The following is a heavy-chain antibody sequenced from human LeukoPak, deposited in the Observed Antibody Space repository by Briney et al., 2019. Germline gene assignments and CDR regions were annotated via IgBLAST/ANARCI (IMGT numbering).Heavy chain of an antibody. Sequence: SETLSLTCTVSGGSISSDASYWAWICQPPGKGLEWIGSIYYSGNTYYNPSLESRVTISVDTSKNQFSLKLSSVTAADTAVFYCARLFSSGWEYHYGMDVWGQGTTITVSS. V-gene: IGHV4-39*01. CDR2: IYYSGNT. CDR1: GGSISSDASY. J-gene: IGHJ6*02. D-gene: IGHD6-19*01. CDR3: ARLFSSGWEYHYGMDV.